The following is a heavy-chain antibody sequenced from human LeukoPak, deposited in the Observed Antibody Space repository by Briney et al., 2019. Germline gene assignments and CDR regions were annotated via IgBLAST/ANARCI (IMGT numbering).Heavy chain of an antibody. CDR1: GDIVSKHT. D-gene: IGHD3-22*01. Sequence: SVKVSCKASGDIVSKHTISWVRPAPGPGLEWVGRIIPIFGTANCAQKLQGRVTITADRSTGTSYMELNSLRFEDTAIYYCARDYFDNSAYHGFDYWGQGTLVTVSS. J-gene: IGHJ4*02. CDR3: ARDYFDNSAYHGFDY. V-gene: IGHV1-69*08. CDR2: IIPIFGTA.